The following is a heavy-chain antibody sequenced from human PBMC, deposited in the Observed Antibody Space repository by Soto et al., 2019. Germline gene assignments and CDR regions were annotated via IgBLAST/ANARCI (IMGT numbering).Heavy chain of an antibody. CDR1: GFTFSSYW. J-gene: IGHJ6*02. CDR3: ARDGILLPVYYYYGMDV. V-gene: IGHV3-74*01. CDR2: INSDGSST. D-gene: IGHD1-26*01. Sequence: GGSLRLSCAASGFTFSSYWMHWVRQAPGKGLVWVSRINSDGSSTSYADSVKGRFTISRDNAKNTLYLQMNSLRAEDTAVYYCARDGILLPVYYYYGMDVWGQGTTVTVSS.